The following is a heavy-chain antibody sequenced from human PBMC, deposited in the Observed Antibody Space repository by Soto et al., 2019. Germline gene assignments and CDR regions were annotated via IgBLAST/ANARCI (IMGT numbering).Heavy chain of an antibody. V-gene: IGHV3-23*01. D-gene: IGHD4-17*01. CDR2: ISGSGGST. J-gene: IGHJ6*02. CDR3: AKDISYGDYYYYGMDV. Sequence: PGGSLRLSCAASGFTFSSYAMSWVLQAPGNGLEWVSAISGSGGSTYYSDSVKGRFTISRDNSKNTLYLQMNSLRAEDTAVYYCAKDISYGDYYYYGMDVWGQGTTVTVSS. CDR1: GFTFSSYA.